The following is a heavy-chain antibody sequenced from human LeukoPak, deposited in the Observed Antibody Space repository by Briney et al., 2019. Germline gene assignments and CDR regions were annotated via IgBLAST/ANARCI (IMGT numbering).Heavy chain of an antibody. Sequence: PSETLSLTRTVSGGSISSSSYYWGWIRQPPGKGLEWIGSIYYSGSTYYNPSLRSRVTISVDTSKNQFSLKLSSVTAADTAVYYCALFSEGYSSSRSDLGMDVWGQGTTVTVSS. J-gene: IGHJ6*02. CDR2: IYYSGST. CDR1: GGSISSSSYY. V-gene: IGHV4-39*01. CDR3: ALFSEGYSSSRSDLGMDV. D-gene: IGHD6-13*01.